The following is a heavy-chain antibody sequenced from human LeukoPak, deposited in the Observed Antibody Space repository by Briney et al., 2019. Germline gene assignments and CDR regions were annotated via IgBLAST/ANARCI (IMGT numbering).Heavy chain of an antibody. CDR1: GGSISSRSYY. J-gene: IGHJ4*02. Sequence: SETLSLTCTVSGGSISSRSYYWGWIRQPPGKGQEWIGSIYYSGSTYYNPSLKSRVTISVDTSKNQFSLKLSSVTAADTAVYYCARHRYSSSWPLDYWGQGTLVTVSS. CDR2: IYYSGST. CDR3: ARHRYSSSWPLDY. V-gene: IGHV4-39*01. D-gene: IGHD6-13*01.